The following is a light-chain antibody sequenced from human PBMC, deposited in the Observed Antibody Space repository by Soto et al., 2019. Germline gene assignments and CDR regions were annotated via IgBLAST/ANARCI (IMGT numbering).Light chain of an antibody. CDR1: TSDIGAYDY. V-gene: IGLV2-14*01. CDR3: SSYTSSSTLEV. CDR2: DVS. Sequence: QSALTQPASVSASPGQSITITCTGTTSDIGAYDYVSWYQQHPGKAPELIIYDVSNRPSGVSNRFSGSKSGNTASLTISGLQAEDEADYYCSSYTSSSTLEVFGTGTQLTVL. J-gene: IGLJ1*01.